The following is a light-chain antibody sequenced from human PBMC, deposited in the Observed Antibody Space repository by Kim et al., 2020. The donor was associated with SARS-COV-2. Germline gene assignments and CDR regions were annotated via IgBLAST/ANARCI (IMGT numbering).Light chain of an antibody. J-gene: IGKJ1*01. CDR3: LQDYNYPRT. Sequence: AIQMTQSPSSLSASVGDRVTITCRASQDIRNHLGWYQQKPGKAPKFLIYAASTLESGVPSRFSGSGSGTDFTLTISSLQPDDFASYYCLQDYNYPRTFGQGTKVDIK. V-gene: IGKV1-6*01. CDR2: AAS. CDR1: QDIRNH.